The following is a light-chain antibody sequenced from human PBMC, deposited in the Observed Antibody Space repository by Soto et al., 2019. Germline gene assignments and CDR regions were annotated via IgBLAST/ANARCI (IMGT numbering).Light chain of an antibody. CDR1: QSISSY. J-gene: IGKJ5*01. CDR2: AAS. Sequence: DIPMTQSPSSLSASVGDRVTITCRASQSISSYLNWYQQKQGKXPKLLIYAASSLQSGVPSRFSGSGSGTDFTLTISSLQPEDCATYDCQQSYSTPPTFGQGTRLEIK. V-gene: IGKV1-39*01. CDR3: QQSYSTPPT.